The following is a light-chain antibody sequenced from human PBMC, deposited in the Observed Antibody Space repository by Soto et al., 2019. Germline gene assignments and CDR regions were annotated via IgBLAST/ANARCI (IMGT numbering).Light chain of an antibody. CDR1: SSIIGAGYD. CDR3: RSYGRSLSGWV. V-gene: IGLV1-40*01. J-gene: IGLJ3*02. Sequence: QSVLTQPPSVSGAPGQRVTISCTGSSSIIGAGYDVHWYQQLPGTAPQLLIYGSSNRPSGVPDRLSGSKSGTSASLALTGLQAEDEADYYCRSYGRSLSGWVFGGGTKLTVL. CDR2: GSS.